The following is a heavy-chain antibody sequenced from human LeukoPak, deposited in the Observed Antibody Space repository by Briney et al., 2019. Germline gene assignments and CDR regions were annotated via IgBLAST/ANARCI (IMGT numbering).Heavy chain of an antibody. CDR2: IYYSGTT. J-gene: IGHJ4*02. CDR3: ARDRGIAVSGTVDY. CDR1: GGSISSSSYY. Sequence: SETLSLTCTVSGGSISSSSYYWGWIRQPPGKGLEWIGSIYYSGTTYYNPSLKSRVTISVDTSKNQFSLNLNSVTAADTAVYYCARDRGIAVSGTVDYWGQGTLVTVSS. D-gene: IGHD6-19*01. V-gene: IGHV4-39*07.